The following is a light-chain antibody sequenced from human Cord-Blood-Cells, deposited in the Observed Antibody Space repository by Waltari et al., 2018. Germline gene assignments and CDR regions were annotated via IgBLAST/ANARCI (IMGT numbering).Light chain of an antibody. CDR2: EGS. V-gene: IGLV2-23*01. CDR1: SSDVGSYNL. Sequence: QSALTQPASVSGSPGQSITISCTGTSSDVGSYNLVSWYQQHPGKAPKLMIYEGSKRPSGGSKRCSGSKSGNTASLTISGLQAEDEADYYCCSYAGSVVFGGGTKLTVL. J-gene: IGLJ2*01. CDR3: CSYAGSVV.